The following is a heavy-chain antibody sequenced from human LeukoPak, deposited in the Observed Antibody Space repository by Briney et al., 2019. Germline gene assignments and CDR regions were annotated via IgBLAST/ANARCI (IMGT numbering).Heavy chain of an antibody. CDR1: GYTFTSYY. Sequence: ASVKVSCKASGYTFTSYYMHWVRQAPGQGLEWMGIINPNSGGTNYAQKFQGRVTMTRDTSISTAYMELSRLRSDDTAVYYCARVPCLSTTCSPITSFDPWGRGTLVTASS. CDR2: INPNSGGT. D-gene: IGHD2-2*01. V-gene: IGHV1-2*02. CDR3: ARVPCLSTTCSPITSFDP. J-gene: IGHJ5*02.